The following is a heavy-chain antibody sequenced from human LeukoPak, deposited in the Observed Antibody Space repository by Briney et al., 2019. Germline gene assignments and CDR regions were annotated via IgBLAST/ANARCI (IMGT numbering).Heavy chain of an antibody. CDR3: ARGDTYSSSWYGFHY. V-gene: IGHV3-23*01. Sequence: GGSLRLSCAASGFTFSTYAMSWVRQAPGKGLEWVSAISGSGGSTYYADSVKGRFTISRDNSKNTLYLQMDSLRAEDTAVYYCARGDTYSSSWYGFHYWGQGTLVTVSS. J-gene: IGHJ4*02. CDR2: ISGSGGST. D-gene: IGHD6-13*01. CDR1: GFTFSTYA.